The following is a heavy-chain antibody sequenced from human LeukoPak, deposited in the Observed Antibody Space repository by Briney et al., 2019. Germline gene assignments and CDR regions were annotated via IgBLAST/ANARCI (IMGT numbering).Heavy chain of an antibody. CDR3: AREGYFDST. J-gene: IGHJ5*02. V-gene: IGHV6-1*01. CDR2: TDCRSKWYN. D-gene: IGHD3-9*01. CDR1: GDSVSRNSAA. Sequence: SQTHSLTCAISGDSVSRNSAAWNWIRQSPSRGLEWLGRTDCRSKWYNDYAVSVRSRITINPDTSKNQFSLKLSSVTAADTAVYYCAREGYFDSTWGQGTLVTVSS.